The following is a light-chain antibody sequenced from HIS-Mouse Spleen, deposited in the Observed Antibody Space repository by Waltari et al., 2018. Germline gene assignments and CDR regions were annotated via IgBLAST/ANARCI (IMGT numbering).Light chain of an antibody. Sequence: EIVMTQSPATLYVSPGERATLSCRASQSVSSNLAWYKQKPGQAPRLLIYGASTRATGIPARFSGSGSGTEFTLTISSMQSEDFAVYYCQQYNNWPPYTFGQGTKLEIK. CDR3: QQYNNWPPYT. J-gene: IGKJ2*01. CDR2: GAS. V-gene: IGKV3-15*01. CDR1: QSVSSN.